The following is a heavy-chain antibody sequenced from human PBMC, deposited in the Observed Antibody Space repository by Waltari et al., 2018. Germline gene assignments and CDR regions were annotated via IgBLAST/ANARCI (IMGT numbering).Heavy chain of an antibody. Sequence: QVQLVQSGAEVKKPGSSVKVSCKASGGTFSSYAISWVRQAPGQGLEWMGGVIPTFGTANYEQKVQGRVTITADESTSTAYMELSSLRSEDTAVYYCAREEGDFWSGYHGYYYGMDVWGQGTTVTVSS. D-gene: IGHD3-3*01. CDR2: VIPTFGTA. CDR3: AREEGDFWSGYHGYYYGMDV. V-gene: IGHV1-69*13. CDR1: GGTFSSYA. J-gene: IGHJ6*02.